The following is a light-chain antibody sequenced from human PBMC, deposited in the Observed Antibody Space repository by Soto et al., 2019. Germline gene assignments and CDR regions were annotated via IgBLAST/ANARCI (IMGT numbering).Light chain of an antibody. CDR3: QQYNNHLT. CDR1: QSVSSN. J-gene: IGKJ1*01. CDR2: GAS. V-gene: IGKV3-15*01. Sequence: EIVMTQSPATLSVSPRERATLSCRASQSVSSNLAWYQQKPGQAPRLLIYGASTRATGIPARFSGSGSGTEFTLTISSLQSEDFAVYYCQQYNNHLTFGQGTKVEIK.